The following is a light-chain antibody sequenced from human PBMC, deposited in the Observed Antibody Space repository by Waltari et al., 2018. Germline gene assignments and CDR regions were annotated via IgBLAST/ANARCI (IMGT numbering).Light chain of an antibody. CDR3: QHYVRLPVT. CDR1: QSVSRS. CDR2: GAS. Sequence: EIVLTQSPGTLSLSPGERATLPCRASQSVSRSLAWYQQKPGQAPGLLIYGASSRATGVPDRFSGSGSGTDFSLTISRLEPEDFAVYYCQHYVRLPVTFGQGTKVEIK. V-gene: IGKV3-20*01. J-gene: IGKJ1*01.